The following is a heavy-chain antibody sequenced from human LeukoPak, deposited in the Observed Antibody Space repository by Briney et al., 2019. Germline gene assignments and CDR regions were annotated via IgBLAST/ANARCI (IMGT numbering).Heavy chain of an antibody. Sequence: KPSETLSLTCTVSGGSTSSSSYYWDWIRQPPGKGLEWIGNIYYSGTTYYNPSLKSRVTISVDTSKNQFALRLSSVTAADTAVYYCARQSGGFRSNAIDYWGQGTLVTVSS. CDR1: GGSTSSSSYY. J-gene: IGHJ4*02. CDR2: IYYSGTT. V-gene: IGHV4-39*01. D-gene: IGHD6-19*01. CDR3: ARQSGGFRSNAIDY.